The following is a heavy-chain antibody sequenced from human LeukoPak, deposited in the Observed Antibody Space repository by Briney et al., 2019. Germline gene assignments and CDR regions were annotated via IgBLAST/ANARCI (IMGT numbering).Heavy chain of an antibody. V-gene: IGHV1-2*06. D-gene: IGHD3-9*01. Sequence: ASVKVSCKFSGYTFTGYYMHWVRQAPGQGLEWMGRINPNSGGTNYAQKFQGRVTMTRDTSISTAYMELSRLRSDDTAVYYCARGLDYDILTGYFRDYWGQGTLVTVSS. CDR3: ARGLDYDILTGYFRDY. CDR2: INPNSGGT. J-gene: IGHJ4*02. CDR1: GYTFTGYY.